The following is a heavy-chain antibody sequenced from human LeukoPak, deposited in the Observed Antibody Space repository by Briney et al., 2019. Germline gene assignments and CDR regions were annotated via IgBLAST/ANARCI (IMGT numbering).Heavy chain of an antibody. J-gene: IGHJ4*02. CDR2: ISGSGGST. CDR3: ARRPGN. V-gene: IGHV3-23*01. Sequence: PGGSLRLSCAASGFTFSSYAMSWVRQAPGKGLEWVSAISGSGGSTYYADSVKGRFTISRDSPKNTLFLQMNDLTVEDTARYYCARRPGNWGQGILVTVSS. D-gene: IGHD1-14*01. CDR1: GFTFSSYA.